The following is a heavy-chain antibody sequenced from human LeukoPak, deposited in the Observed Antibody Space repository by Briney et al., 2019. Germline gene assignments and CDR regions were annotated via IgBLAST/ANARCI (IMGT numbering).Heavy chain of an antibody. V-gene: IGHV1-2*02. J-gene: IGHJ5*02. Sequence: GASVKVSCKASGYTFTGYYMHWVRQAPGQGLEWMGWINPNSGGTNCAQKFQGRVTMTRDTSISTAYMELSRLRSDDTAVYYCARGTFIAVAGTSWFDPWGQGTLVTVSS. D-gene: IGHD6-19*01. CDR2: INPNSGGT. CDR3: ARGTFIAVAGTSWFDP. CDR1: GYTFTGYY.